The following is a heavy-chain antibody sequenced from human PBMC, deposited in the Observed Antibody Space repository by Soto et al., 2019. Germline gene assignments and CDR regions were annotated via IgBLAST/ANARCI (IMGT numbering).Heavy chain of an antibody. D-gene: IGHD3-10*01. CDR3: ARDSSITMVRVDPNWFDP. CDR2: ISSSSSYI. Sequence: PGGSLRLSCAASGFTFSSYSMNWVRQAPGKGLEWVSSISSSSSYIYYADSVKGRFTISRDNAKNSLYLQMNSLRAEDTAVYYCARDSSITMVRVDPNWFDPWGQGTLVTVSS. J-gene: IGHJ5*02. V-gene: IGHV3-21*01. CDR1: GFTFSSYS.